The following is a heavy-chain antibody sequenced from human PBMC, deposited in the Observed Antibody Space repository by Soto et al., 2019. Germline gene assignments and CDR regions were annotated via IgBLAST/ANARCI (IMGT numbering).Heavy chain of an antibody. Sequence: ASVKVSCKTSGYIFRNYAISWVRQAPGQGLEWMGWISVSNDNTDSAYALRGRLTMTTDTSTSTAYLELTSLMSNDTAVYYCARSSPSLDYWGQGSLVTVSS. CDR3: ARSSPSLDY. J-gene: IGHJ4*02. V-gene: IGHV1-18*04. CDR1: GYIFRNYA. D-gene: IGHD3-10*01. CDR2: ISVSNDNT.